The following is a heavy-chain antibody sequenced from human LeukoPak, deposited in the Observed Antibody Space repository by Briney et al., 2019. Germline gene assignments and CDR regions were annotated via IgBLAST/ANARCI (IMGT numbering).Heavy chain of an antibody. CDR3: SRHSAVGATNFDY. Sequence: GSLRLSCAASGFTFSSYWMSWVRQAPGKGLEWIGSIYYSGSTYYNPSLKSRVTISVDTSKNQFSLKLSSVTAADTAAYYCSRHSAVGATNFDYWGQGTLVTVSS. D-gene: IGHD1-26*01. V-gene: IGHV4-39*01. CDR2: IYYSGST. CDR1: GFTFSSYW. J-gene: IGHJ4*02.